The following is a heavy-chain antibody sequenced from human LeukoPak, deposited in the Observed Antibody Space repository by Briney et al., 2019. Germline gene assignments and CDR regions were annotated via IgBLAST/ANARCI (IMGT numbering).Heavy chain of an antibody. CDR2: ISDYNGNT. CDR3: ARERGDYVWGSYRFYFDY. CDR1: GYTFTSYG. Sequence: GASVKVSCKASGYTFTSYGISWVRQAPGQGLEWMGGISDYNGNTNYAQKLQGRVTMTTDTSTSTAYMELRSLRSDDTAVYYCARERGDYVWGSYRFYFDYWGQGTLVTVSS. J-gene: IGHJ4*02. D-gene: IGHD3-16*02. V-gene: IGHV1-18*01.